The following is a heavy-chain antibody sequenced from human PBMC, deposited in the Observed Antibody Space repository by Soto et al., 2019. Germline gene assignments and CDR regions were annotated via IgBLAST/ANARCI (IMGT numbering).Heavy chain of an antibody. CDR1: GGSISSSSYY. CDR2: IYYSGST. V-gene: IGHV4-39*01. D-gene: IGHD4-4*01. Sequence: SETLSLTCTVSGGSISSSSYYWGWIRQPPGKGLEWIGSIYYSGSTYYNPSLKSRVTISVDTSKNQFSLKLSSVTAADTAVYYCARHAVTTYEYYYGMDVWGQGTTVTVSS. CDR3: ARHAVTTYEYYYGMDV. J-gene: IGHJ6*02.